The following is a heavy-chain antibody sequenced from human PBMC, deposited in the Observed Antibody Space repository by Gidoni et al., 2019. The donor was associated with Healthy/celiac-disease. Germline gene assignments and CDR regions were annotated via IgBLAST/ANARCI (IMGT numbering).Heavy chain of an antibody. J-gene: IGHJ4*02. Sequence: QVQLQQWGAGLLKPSETLSLTCAVYGGSFSGYYWSWIRQPPGKGLEWIGEINHSGSTTYNPSLKSRVTISVDTSKNQFSLKLSSVTAADTAVYYCARAPGGYSNYVFDYWGQGTLVTVSS. CDR1: GGSFSGYY. CDR3: ARAPGGYSNYVFDY. V-gene: IGHV4-34*01. CDR2: INHSGST. D-gene: IGHD4-4*01.